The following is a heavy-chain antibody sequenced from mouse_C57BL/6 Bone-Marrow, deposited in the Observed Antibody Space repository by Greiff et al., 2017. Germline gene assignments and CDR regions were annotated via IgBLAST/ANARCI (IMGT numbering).Heavy chain of an antibody. V-gene: IGHV1-12*01. CDR2: IYPGNGDT. J-gene: IGHJ1*03. CDR1: GYTFTRYN. CDR3: ARKNRYFDV. D-gene: IGHD5-2*01. Sequence: QVQLQQSGAELVRPGASVKMSCKASGYTFTRYNMHWVKQTPRQGLDWIGAIYPGNGDTSYTQTFKGKATLTVDKSSSAPYMQLSSLTSEDSAVYFCARKNRYFDVWGTGTTVTVSS.